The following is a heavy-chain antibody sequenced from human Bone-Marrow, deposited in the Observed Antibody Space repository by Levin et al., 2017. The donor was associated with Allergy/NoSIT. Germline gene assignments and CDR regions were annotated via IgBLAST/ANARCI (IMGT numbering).Heavy chain of an antibody. CDR1: GVTVSNNY. J-gene: IGHJ4*02. CDR2: IYSGGES. D-gene: IGHD3-10*02. V-gene: IGHV3-53*01. Sequence: LAGGSLRLSCAASGVTVSNNYMAWVRQAPGRGLEWVSLIYSGGESRYADSVRGRFTISRDSSTNTVYLEMKSLRAEDTAIYYCARNVPVTDLGYWGRGTLVTVSS. CDR3: ARNVPVTDLGY.